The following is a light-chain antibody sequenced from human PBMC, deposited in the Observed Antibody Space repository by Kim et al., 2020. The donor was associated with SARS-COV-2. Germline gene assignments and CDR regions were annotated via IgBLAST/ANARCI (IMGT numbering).Light chain of an antibody. CDR1: NSDVGYYNL. J-gene: IGLJ3*02. CDR3: SSYAGRTWL. V-gene: IGLV2-23*01. CDR2: EGS. Sequence: PGQSLTISCTGPNSDVGYYNLVSWYQQHPGKAPKLMIFEGSRRPSGVSYRFSGSKSGNTASLTISGLQAEDEAEYHCSSYAGRTWLFGGGTRLTVL.